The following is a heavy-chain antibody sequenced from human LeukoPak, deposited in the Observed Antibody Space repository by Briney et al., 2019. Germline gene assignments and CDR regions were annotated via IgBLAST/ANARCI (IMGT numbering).Heavy chain of an antibody. CDR3: ARAVVVPAAMSYNWFDP. J-gene: IGHJ5*02. CDR1: GYSISSGYY. Sequence: SETLSLTCAVSGYSISSGYYWGWIRQPLGKGLEWIGSIYHSGSTYYNPSLKSRVTISVDTSKNQFSLKLSSVTAADTAVYYCARAVVVPAAMSYNWFDPWGQGTLVTVSS. V-gene: IGHV4-38-2*01. CDR2: IYHSGST. D-gene: IGHD2-2*01.